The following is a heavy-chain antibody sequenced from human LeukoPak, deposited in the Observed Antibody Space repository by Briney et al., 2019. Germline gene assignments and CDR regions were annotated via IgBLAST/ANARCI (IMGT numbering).Heavy chain of an antibody. J-gene: IGHJ4*02. CDR1: GFTFDDYA. Sequence: GGSLRLSCAASGFTFDDYAMHWVRQAPGKGLEWVSGISWSSGSIAYADSVKGRFTISRDNAKNSLYLQMNTLRAEDTALYYCAKAFRITMVRGGFDYWGPGTLVTVSS. V-gene: IGHV3-9*01. D-gene: IGHD3-10*01. CDR3: AKAFRITMVRGGFDY. CDR2: ISWSSGSI.